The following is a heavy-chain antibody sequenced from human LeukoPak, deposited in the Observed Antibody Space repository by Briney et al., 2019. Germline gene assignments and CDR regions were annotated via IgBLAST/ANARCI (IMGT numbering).Heavy chain of an antibody. CDR1: GYTFTSYG. J-gene: IGHJ6*03. Sequence: GASVKVSCKASGYTFTSYGISWVRQAPGQGLEWMGWISAYNGNTNYAQKLQGRVTMTTDTSTSTAYMELRSLRSDDTAVYYCARGQLIRGYYYMDVWDRGTTVTVSS. D-gene: IGHD3-22*01. V-gene: IGHV1-18*01. CDR2: ISAYNGNT. CDR3: ARGQLIRGYYYMDV.